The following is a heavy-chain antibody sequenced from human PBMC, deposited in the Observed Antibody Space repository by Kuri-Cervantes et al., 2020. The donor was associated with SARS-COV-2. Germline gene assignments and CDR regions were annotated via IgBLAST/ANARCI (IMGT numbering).Heavy chain of an antibody. CDR2: INPDGSYT. V-gene: IGHV3-74*01. CDR1: GFTFSSYW. J-gene: IGHJ4*02. CDR3: VRDGDHWNFDY. Sequence: GESLKIPRAASGFTFSSYWMHWVRQAPGKGLVWVSRINPDGSYTNNADSVKGRFTLSRDNAKNMLFLQMNSLSAEDTAVYYCVRDGDHWNFDYWGQGTLVTVSS. D-gene: IGHD1-1*01.